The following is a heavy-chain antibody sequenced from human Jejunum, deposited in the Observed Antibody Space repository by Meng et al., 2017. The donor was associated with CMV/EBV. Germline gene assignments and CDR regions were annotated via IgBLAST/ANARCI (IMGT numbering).Heavy chain of an antibody. V-gene: IGHV4-59*01. CDR3: ARTDYYSYYGMDV. J-gene: IGHJ6*02. Sequence: TVAGDSLRNDYWSWSRQPPGGGLEWIGVIFHTGSTSYNPSRESRVTMSVDTSKNLFSLTGTSVTAADTAIYYCARTDYYSYYGMDVWGQGTPVTVSS. CDR2: IFHTGST. CDR1: GDSLRNDY.